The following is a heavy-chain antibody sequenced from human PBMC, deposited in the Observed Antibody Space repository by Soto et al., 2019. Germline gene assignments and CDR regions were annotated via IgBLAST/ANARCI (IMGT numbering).Heavy chain of an antibody. CDR2: ISSSGSTI. D-gene: IGHD3-3*01. Sequence: PGGSLRLSCAASGFTFSSYEMNWVRQAPGKGLEWVSYISSSGSTIYYADSVKGRFTISRDNAKNSLYLQMNSLRAEDTAVYYFASNYDFWSGYTSVYYYGMDVWGQGTTVTVSS. CDR3: ASNYDFWSGYTSVYYYGMDV. J-gene: IGHJ6*02. V-gene: IGHV3-48*03. CDR1: GFTFSSYE.